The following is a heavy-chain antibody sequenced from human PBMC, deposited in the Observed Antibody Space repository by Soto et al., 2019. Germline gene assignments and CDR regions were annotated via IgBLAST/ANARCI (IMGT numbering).Heavy chain of an antibody. CDR3: ARRAGTNYGHWLVS. V-gene: IGHV4-4*09. CDR1: GDSITSYY. CDR2: IHSSGTT. D-gene: IGHD2-8*01. J-gene: IGHJ5*01. Sequence: PSETLSPTCTVSGDSITSYYWSWLRQPPGGGLEWIGYIHSSGTTKSNPSLKSRVTILVDTSKNQLSLDLRSVTTADTAVYYCARRAGTNYGHWLVSWGQGNLVTVSS.